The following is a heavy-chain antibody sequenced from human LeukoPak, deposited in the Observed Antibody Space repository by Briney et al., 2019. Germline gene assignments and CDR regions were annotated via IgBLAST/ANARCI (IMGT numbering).Heavy chain of an antibody. CDR2: IYYSGST. J-gene: IGHJ5*01. Sequence: PSETLSLTCTVSGASISNYYWSWLRQPPGKALEPIGYIYYSGSTNYSPPLKSRVTISVDTSKNQFSLKMNSVTAADTAVCYCARGGASSKWYDSWGQGTLVTVSS. D-gene: IGHD4-11*01. CDR1: GASISNYY. V-gene: IGHV4-59*01. CDR3: ARGGASSKWYDS.